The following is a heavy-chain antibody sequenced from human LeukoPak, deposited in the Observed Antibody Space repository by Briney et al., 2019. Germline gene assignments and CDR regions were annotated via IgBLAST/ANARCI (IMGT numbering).Heavy chain of an antibody. CDR2: ISSSSSYI. CDR1: GFTFSSYS. Sequence: GGSLRLSCAASGFTFSSYSMNWVRQAPGKGLEWVSSISSSSSYIYYAGSVKGRFTISRDNAKNSLYLQMNSLRAEDTAVYYCARETVAGPVDYWGQGTLVTVSS. D-gene: IGHD6-19*01. CDR3: ARETVAGPVDY. J-gene: IGHJ4*02. V-gene: IGHV3-21*01.